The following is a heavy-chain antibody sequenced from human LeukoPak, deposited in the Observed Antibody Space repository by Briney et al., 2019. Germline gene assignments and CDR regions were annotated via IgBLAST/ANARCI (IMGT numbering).Heavy chain of an antibody. V-gene: IGHV3-23*01. D-gene: IGHD6-19*01. J-gene: IGHJ4*02. CDR2: ITGSGGST. CDR3: AKGEVSSDSQAFDY. CDR1: GFTFSRFA. Sequence: GGSLRLSCAASGFTFSRFAMSWVRQAPGKGLEWVSGITGSGGSTYHADSVKGRFTISRDNSKNTLYLQMNSLRAEDTAVYYCAKGEVSSDSQAFDYWGQGTLVTVSS.